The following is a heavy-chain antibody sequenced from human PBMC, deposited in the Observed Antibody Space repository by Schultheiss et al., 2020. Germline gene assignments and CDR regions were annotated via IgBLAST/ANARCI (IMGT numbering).Heavy chain of an antibody. CDR2: IYYSGST. V-gene: IGHV4-39*01. CDR3: ARQVGYYDSSGYAYYFDY. Sequence: SETLSLICTVSGGSISSSSYYWGWIRQPPGKGLEWIGSIYYSGSTNYNPSLKSRVTISVDTSKNQFSLKLSSVTAADTAVYYCARQVGYYDSSGYAYYFDYWGQGTLVTVSS. CDR1: GGSISSSSYY. D-gene: IGHD3-22*01. J-gene: IGHJ4*02.